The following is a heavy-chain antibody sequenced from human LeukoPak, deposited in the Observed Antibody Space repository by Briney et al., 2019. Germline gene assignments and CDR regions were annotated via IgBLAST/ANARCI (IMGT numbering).Heavy chain of an antibody. Sequence: QPGRSLRLSCAAPGFTFSSYGMHWVRQAPGKGLEWVAVISYDGSNKYYADSVKGRFTISRDNSKNTLYLQMNSLRAEDTAVYYCAKLYDSSGYYYPTDHAFDIWGQGTMVTVSS. D-gene: IGHD3-22*01. CDR2: ISYDGSNK. CDR1: GFTFSSYG. V-gene: IGHV3-30*18. J-gene: IGHJ3*02. CDR3: AKLYDSSGYYYPTDHAFDI.